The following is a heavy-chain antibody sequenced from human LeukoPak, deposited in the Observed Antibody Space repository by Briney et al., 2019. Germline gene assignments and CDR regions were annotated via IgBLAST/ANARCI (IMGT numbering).Heavy chain of an antibody. CDR3: ARVERGYSNYAEYFQH. J-gene: IGHJ1*01. CDR1: GGSISSYY. CDR2: IYYSRST. V-gene: IGHV4-59*01. Sequence: SETLSLTCTVSGGSISSYYWSWIRQPPGKGLEWIGYIYYSRSTNYNPSLKSRVTISVDTSKNQFSLKLSSVTAADTAVYYCARVERGYSNYAEYFQHWGQGTLVTVSS. D-gene: IGHD3-22*01.